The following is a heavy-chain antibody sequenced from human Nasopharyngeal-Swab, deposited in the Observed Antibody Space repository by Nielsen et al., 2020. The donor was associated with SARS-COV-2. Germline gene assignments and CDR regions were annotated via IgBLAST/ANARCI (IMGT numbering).Heavy chain of an antibody. CDR2: MNPNSGNT. Sequence: ASVKVSCKASGYTFTSYDINRVRQATGQGLEWMGWMNPNSGNTGYAQKFQGRVTITRNTSISTAYMELSSLRSEDTAVYYCASACSSTSCSYYYYGMDVWGQGTTVTVSS. V-gene: IGHV1-8*01. J-gene: IGHJ6*02. CDR3: ASACSSTSCSYYYYGMDV. CDR1: GYTFTSYD. D-gene: IGHD2-2*01.